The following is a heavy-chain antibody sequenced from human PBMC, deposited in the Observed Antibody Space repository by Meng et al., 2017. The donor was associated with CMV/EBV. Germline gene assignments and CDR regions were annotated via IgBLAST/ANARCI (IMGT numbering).Heavy chain of an antibody. V-gene: IGHV3-74*01. CDR3: ARRSVPPMYYDFWSGSGGGFDP. D-gene: IGHD3-3*01. CDR1: GFTFSSYW. Sequence: SCAAPGFTFSSYWMHWVRQAPGKGLVWVSRINSDGSSTSYADSVKGRFTISRDNAKNTLYLQMNSLRAEDTAVYYCARRSVPPMYYDFWSGSGGGFDPWGQGTLVTVSS. J-gene: IGHJ5*02. CDR2: INSDGSST.